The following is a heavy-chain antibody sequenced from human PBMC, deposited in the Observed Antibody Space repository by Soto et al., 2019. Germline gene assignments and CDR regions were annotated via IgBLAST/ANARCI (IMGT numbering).Heavy chain of an antibody. CDR1: GFTFSSYA. J-gene: IGHJ4*02. CDR3: AKDLDILTGYYVSPIDY. D-gene: IGHD3-9*01. CDR2: ISGSGGST. V-gene: IGHV3-23*01. Sequence: EVQLLESGGGLVQPGGSLRLSCAASGFTFSSYAMSWVRQAPGKGLEWVSAISGSGGSTYYADSVKGRFTISRDNSKNTLYLQMNSLRAEDTAVYYCAKDLDILTGYYVSPIDYWGQGTLVTVSS.